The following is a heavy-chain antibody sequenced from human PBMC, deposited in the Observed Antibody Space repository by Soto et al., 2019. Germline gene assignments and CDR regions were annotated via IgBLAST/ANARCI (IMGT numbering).Heavy chain of an antibody. CDR1: GGTFSSYA. Sequence: QVQLVQSGAEVKKPGSSVKVSCKASGGTFSSYAISWVRQAPGQGLEWMGGIIPIFGTANYAQKFQGRVKLTGHEAKSTGYMELSSLRAGDTAVYYCARDGYDSRDRWGQGALVTVSS. CDR2: IIPIFGTA. CDR3: ARDGYDSRDR. V-gene: IGHV1-69*12. J-gene: IGHJ1*01. D-gene: IGHD3-22*01.